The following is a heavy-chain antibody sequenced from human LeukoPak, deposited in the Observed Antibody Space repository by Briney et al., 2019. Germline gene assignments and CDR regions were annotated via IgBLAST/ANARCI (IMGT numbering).Heavy chain of an antibody. CDR1: S. V-gene: IGHV3-21*01. J-gene: IGHJ3*02. Sequence: SXXWXRQAPGXXXXXXXSISSSSSXIXXADSVKGRFTISREXXKKXXYLQIHSLRAEETAVYYCXXXXXXXXXAXDIWGQGTMVTVSS. CDR3: XXXXXXXXXAXDI. CDR2: ISSSSSXI.